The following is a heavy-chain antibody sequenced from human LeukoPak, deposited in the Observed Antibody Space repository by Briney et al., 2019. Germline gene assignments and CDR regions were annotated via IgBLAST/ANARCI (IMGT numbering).Heavy chain of an antibody. D-gene: IGHD3-3*01. Sequence: SETLSLTCTVSGGSISSYYWSWIRQPPGKGLEWIGYIYYSGSTNYNPSLKSRVTISVDTSKNQFSLKLSSVTAADTAVYYCARTHYDFWSGYSDDAFDIWGQGTMVTVSS. V-gene: IGHV4-59*08. CDR3: ARTHYDFWSGYSDDAFDI. J-gene: IGHJ3*02. CDR2: IYYSGST. CDR1: GGSISSYY.